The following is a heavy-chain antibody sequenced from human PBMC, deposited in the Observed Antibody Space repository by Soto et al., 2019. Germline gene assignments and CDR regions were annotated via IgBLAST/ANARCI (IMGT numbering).Heavy chain of an antibody. Sequence: GGSLRLSCAASGFTFSSYAMSWVRQAPGKGLEWVSAISGSGGSTYYADSVKGRFTISRDNSKDTLYLQMNSLRAEDTAVYYCAKYYYDSSGSLFDYWGQGTLVTVSS. V-gene: IGHV3-23*01. J-gene: IGHJ4*02. D-gene: IGHD3-22*01. CDR2: ISGSGGST. CDR3: AKYYYDSSGSLFDY. CDR1: GFTFSSYA.